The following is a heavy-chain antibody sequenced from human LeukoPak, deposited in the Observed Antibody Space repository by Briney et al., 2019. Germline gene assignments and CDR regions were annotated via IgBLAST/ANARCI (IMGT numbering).Heavy chain of an antibody. CDR1: GYTFSNHW. Sequence: GESLKISCQASGYTFSNHWIAWVRQMPGGKDLEWMAIINPHDSDTRYSPSFEGQVTISADKSISTAYLQWSGLKASDTAMYFCARLFDYSASCCFDYWGQGTLVTVSS. J-gene: IGHJ4*02. CDR3: ARLFDYSASCCFDY. CDR2: INPHDSDT. D-gene: IGHD3-9*01. V-gene: IGHV5-51*01.